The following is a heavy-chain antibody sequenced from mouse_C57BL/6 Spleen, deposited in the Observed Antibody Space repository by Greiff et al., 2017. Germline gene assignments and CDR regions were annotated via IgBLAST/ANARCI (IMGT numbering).Heavy chain of an antibody. V-gene: IGHV1-22*01. CDR1: GYTFTDYN. Sequence: VQLKESGPELVKPGASVKMSCKASGYTFTDYNMHWVKQSHGKSLEWIGYINPNNGGTSYNQKFKGKATLTVNKSSSTAYMELRSLTSEDSAVYYCARQGYGYYFDYWGQGTTLTVSS. D-gene: IGHD1-1*01. CDR2: INPNNGGT. CDR3: ARQGYGYYFDY. J-gene: IGHJ2*01.